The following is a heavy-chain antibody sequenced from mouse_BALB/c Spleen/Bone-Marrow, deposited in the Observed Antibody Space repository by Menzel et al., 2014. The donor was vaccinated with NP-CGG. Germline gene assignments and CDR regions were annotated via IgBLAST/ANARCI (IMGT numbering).Heavy chain of an antibody. CDR2: INPDSSTI. V-gene: IGHV4-1*02. Sequence: AAAAVDFSRYWMSWVRQAPGKGLEWIGEINPDSSTINYTPSLKDKFIISRDNAKNTLYLQMSKVRSEDTALYYCARNAYYAMDYWGQGTSVTVSS. CDR1: AVDFSRYW. CDR3: ARNAYYAMDY. J-gene: IGHJ4*01.